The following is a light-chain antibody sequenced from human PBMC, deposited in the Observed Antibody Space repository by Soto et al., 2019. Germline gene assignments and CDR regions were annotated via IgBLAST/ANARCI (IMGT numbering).Light chain of an antibody. CDR2: GNS. CDR3: QPYDRSRSDHF. J-gene: IGLJ1*01. CDR1: SSNIGAGYD. V-gene: IGLV1-40*01. Sequence: QSVLTQPPSVSGAPGQRVTISCTGSSSNIGAGYDVHWYQQLPGTAPKLLIYGNSNRPSGVPDRFSGSKSGTSASLAITGFQVEEEADYYGQPYDRSRSDHFSGPGTKVPV.